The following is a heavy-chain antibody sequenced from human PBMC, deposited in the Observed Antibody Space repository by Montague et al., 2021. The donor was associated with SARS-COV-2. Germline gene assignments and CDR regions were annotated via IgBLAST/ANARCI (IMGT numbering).Heavy chain of an antibody. Sequence: SLRLSCAASGFTFSSYAMHWVRQAPGKGLEWVAVISYAEYNKYYADSVKGRFTISRDNSKNTLYLQMDSLRSDDTAVYYCASDAYGDHVGFFHHWGQGSLVTVSS. CDR2: ISYAEYNK. V-gene: IGHV3-30-3*01. CDR3: ASDAYGDHVGFFHH. CDR1: GFTFSSYA. D-gene: IGHD4-17*01. J-gene: IGHJ1*01.